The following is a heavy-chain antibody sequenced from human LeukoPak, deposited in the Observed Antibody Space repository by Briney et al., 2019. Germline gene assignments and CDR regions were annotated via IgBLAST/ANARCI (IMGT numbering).Heavy chain of an antibody. CDR2: IKQDGSEK. CDR1: GFTFSSYW. V-gene: IGHV3-7*01. D-gene: IGHD5-18*01. CDR3: ARDRPQTWIQLWPHFDY. Sequence: TGGSLRLSCAASGFTFSSYWMHWVRQAPGEGLEWVANIKQDGSEKYYVDSVKGRFTISRDNAKNSLYLQMNSLRAEDTAVYYCARDRPQTWIQLWPHFDYWGQGTLVTVSS. J-gene: IGHJ4*02.